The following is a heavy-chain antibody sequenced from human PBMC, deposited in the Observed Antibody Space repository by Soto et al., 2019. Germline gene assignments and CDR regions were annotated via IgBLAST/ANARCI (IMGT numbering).Heavy chain of an antibody. CDR3: ARDCSTVTTPYYYGMDV. CDR2: IYYSGST. V-gene: IGHV4-30-4*01. CDR1: GGSISSGDYY. Sequence: PSETLSLTCTVSGGSISSGDYYWSWIRQPPGKGLEWIGYIYYSGSTYYNPSLKSRVTISVDTSKNQFSLKLSSVTAADTAVYYCARDCSTVTTPYYYGMDVWGQGTTVTVSS. J-gene: IGHJ6*02. D-gene: IGHD4-17*01.